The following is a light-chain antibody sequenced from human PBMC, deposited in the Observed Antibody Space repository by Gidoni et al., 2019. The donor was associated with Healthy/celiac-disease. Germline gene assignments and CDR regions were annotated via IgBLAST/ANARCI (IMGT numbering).Light chain of an antibody. J-gene: IGLJ2*01. CDR1: LSDVGGYNY. CDR2: EVS. V-gene: IGLV2-14*01. Sequence: SALTHPASVSGSPGQSITISCTGTLSDVGGYNYVSWYQQHPGKAPKLMIYEVSTRPSGGSNRFAGSKSGNTASLTISGLQAEDEADYYCSSYTSSSTLVVFGGGTKLTVL. CDR3: SSYTSSSTLVV.